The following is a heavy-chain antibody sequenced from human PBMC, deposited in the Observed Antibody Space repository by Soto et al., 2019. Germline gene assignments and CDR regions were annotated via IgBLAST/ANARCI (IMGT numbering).Heavy chain of an antibody. CDR3: ARCITIFGVVIIDY. D-gene: IGHD3-3*01. CDR1: GFTFSSYS. CDR2: ISSSSSYI. J-gene: IGHJ4*02. Sequence: GGSLRLSCAASGFTFSSYSMNWVRQAPGKGLEWVSSISSSSSYIYYADSVKGRFTISRDNAKNSLYLQMNSLRAEDTAVYYCARCITIFGVVIIDYWGQGTLVTVSS. V-gene: IGHV3-21*01.